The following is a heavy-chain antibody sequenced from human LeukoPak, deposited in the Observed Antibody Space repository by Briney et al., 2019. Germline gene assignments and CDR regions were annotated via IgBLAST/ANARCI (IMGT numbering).Heavy chain of an antibody. Sequence: ASVKVSCKASGYTFTSYYMHWVRQAPGQGLEWMGIINPSGGSTSYAQKFQGRVTMTRDTSTSTVYMELRSLRSDDTAVYYCARNGDYYDSSEDFQHWGQGTLVTVSS. CDR3: ARNGDYYDSSEDFQH. D-gene: IGHD3-22*01. CDR2: INPSGGST. V-gene: IGHV1-46*01. J-gene: IGHJ1*01. CDR1: GYTFTSYY.